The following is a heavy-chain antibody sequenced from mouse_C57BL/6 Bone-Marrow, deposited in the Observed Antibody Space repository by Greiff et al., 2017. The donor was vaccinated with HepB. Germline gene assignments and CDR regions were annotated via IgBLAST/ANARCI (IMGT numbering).Heavy chain of an antibody. CDR2: ISDGGSYT. V-gene: IGHV5-4*03. Sequence: EVKLVESGGGLVKPGGSLKLSCAASGFTFSSYAMSWVRQTPEKRLEWVATISDGGSYTYYPDNVKGRFTISRANAKNNLYLQMSHLKSEDTAMYYCARGSLMVTRYYFDYWGQGTTLTVSS. CDR3: ARGSLMVTRYYFDY. J-gene: IGHJ2*01. D-gene: IGHD2-3*01. CDR1: GFTFSSYA.